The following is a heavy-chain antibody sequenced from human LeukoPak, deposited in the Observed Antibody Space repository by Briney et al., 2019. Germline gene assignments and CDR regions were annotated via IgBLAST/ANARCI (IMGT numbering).Heavy chain of an antibody. CDR2: IYHSGST. V-gene: IGHV4-59*01. CDR1: SGSISSYY. J-gene: IGHJ5*02. Sequence: SETLSLTCTVSSGSISSYYWSWIRQPPGKGLEWIGYIYHSGSTNYNPSLKSRVTISVDTSKNQFSLKLSSVTAADTAVYYCAAASIVGAYPVWFDPWGQGTLVTVSS. CDR3: AAASIVGAYPVWFDP. D-gene: IGHD1-26*01.